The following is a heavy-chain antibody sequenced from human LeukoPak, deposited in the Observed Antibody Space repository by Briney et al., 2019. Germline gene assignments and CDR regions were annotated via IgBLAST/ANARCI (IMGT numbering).Heavy chain of an antibody. CDR3: AGVVVPAAMRYYYYYMGV. CDR2: IITIFGTA. D-gene: IGHD2-2*01. CDR1: GGTFSSYA. V-gene: IGHV1-69*05. Sequence: SVKVSCKASGGTFSSYAISWGQQAPGQGLEWMGGIITIFGTANYAQKFQGRVTITTDESTSTAYMELSSLRSEDTAVYYCAGVVVPAAMRYYYYYMGVWGKGTTVTVSS. J-gene: IGHJ6*03.